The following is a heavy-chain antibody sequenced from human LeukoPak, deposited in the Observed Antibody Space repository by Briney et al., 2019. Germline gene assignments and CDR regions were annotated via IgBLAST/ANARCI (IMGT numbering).Heavy chain of an antibody. J-gene: IGHJ1*01. V-gene: IGHV3-23*01. CDR2: ISGSGGST. CDR3: ATVASHDQWLVEYLQN. D-gene: IGHD6-19*01. Sequence: GGSLRLSCAASGFIFSSYGMSWVRQAPGKGLEWVSTISGSGGSTYYAGSVKGRFTISRDNSKNTLYLHVSGLRADDTAIYYCATVASHDQWLVEYLQNWGQGTLVTVST. CDR1: GFIFSSYG.